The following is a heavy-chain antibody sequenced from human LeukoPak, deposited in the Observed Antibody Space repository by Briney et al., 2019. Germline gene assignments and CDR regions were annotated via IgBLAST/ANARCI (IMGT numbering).Heavy chain of an antibody. CDR3: ARGGRMTTVVTYCFDY. CDR2: VNPSGGST. D-gene: IGHD4-23*01. J-gene: IGHJ4*02. CDR1: GYSFTNYY. V-gene: IGHV1-46*01. Sequence: GASVKVSCKASGYSFTNYYIHWVRQAPGQGLEWMGIVNPSGGSTTYAQEFQGRVTMTRDTSTSTVYMDLSSLRSDDTAVYFCARGGRMTTVVTYCFDYWGQGTLVTVSS.